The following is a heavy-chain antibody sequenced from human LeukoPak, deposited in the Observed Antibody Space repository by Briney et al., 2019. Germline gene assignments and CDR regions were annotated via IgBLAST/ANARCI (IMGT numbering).Heavy chain of an antibody. CDR1: LFTFSSYS. CDR2: ISSSSSSI. J-gene: IGHJ4*02. CDR3: ATGWFGEMWGHFHY. D-gene: IGHD3-10*01. V-gene: IGHV3-48*02. Sequence: GGCLRLSRVCSLFTFSSYSMNCVRQPPGRGGEWVSYISSSSSSIHYADSLQGGFANSRDKAKHSLYLQMNRLRDEDTPVYYCATGWFGEMWGHFHYWGQRPLVTVFS.